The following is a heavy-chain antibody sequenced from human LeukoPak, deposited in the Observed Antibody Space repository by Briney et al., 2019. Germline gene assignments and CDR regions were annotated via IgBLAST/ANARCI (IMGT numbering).Heavy chain of an antibody. J-gene: IGHJ6*04. CDR2: ISSSSCYI. CDR1: GFTFSSYS. D-gene: IGHD2-2*01. CDR3: ARDGDIVVVPAAIQRNYYYYGMDV. Sequence: GGSLRLFCAASGFTFSSYSMNWVRQAPGKGLEWVSSISSSSCYIYYADSVKGRFTISRDNAKNSLYLQMNSLRAEDTAVYYCARDGDIVVVPAAIQRNYYYYGMDVWGKGTTVTVSS. V-gene: IGHV3-21*01.